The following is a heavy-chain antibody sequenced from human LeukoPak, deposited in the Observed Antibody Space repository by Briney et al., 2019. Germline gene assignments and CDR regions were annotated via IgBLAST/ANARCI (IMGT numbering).Heavy chain of an antibody. CDR3: TREVVEVPTAVIDY. Sequence: SETLSLTCVASGYAISSGHYWGWIRQSPGKGLEWIGSFYAGGSIYYNPSLKSRVTIVEDTSRNQFSLKMTSVTAADTAVYYCTREVVEVPTAVIDYWGQGALVTVSS. CDR1: GYAISSGHY. J-gene: IGHJ4*02. V-gene: IGHV4-38-2*02. D-gene: IGHD1-26*01. CDR2: FYAGGSI.